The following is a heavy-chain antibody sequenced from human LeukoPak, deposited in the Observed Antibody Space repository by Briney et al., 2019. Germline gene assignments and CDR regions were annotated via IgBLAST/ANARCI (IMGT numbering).Heavy chain of an antibody. CDR3: ARDSAISDCSSTSCYRPPGYYYMDV. CDR1: GGTFSSYA. V-gene: IGHV1-69*05. J-gene: IGHJ6*03. Sequence: GASVKVSCKASGGTFSSYAISWVRQAPGQGLEWMGGIIPIFGTANYAQKFQGRVTITTDESTSTAYMELSSLRSEDTAVYYCARDSAISDCSSTSCYRPPGYYYMDVWGKGTTVTVSS. CDR2: IIPIFGTA. D-gene: IGHD2-2*01.